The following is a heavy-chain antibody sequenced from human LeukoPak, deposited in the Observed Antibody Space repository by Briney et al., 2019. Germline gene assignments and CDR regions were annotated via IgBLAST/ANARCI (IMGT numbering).Heavy chain of an antibody. Sequence: SETLSPTCTVSGASISNYYWSWIRQTPEKGLEWMGHIHTSGESRYYPSLKSRLTMSIDASRNQLSLKLTSVTAADTAVYFCARLGSYHDFWGQGALVTVSS. J-gene: IGHJ4*02. CDR3: ARLGSYHDF. CDR1: GASISNYY. V-gene: IGHV4-4*09. D-gene: IGHD1-26*01. CDR2: IHTSGES.